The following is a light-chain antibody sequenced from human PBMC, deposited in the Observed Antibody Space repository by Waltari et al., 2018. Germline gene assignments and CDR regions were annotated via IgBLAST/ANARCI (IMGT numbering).Light chain of an antibody. V-gene: IGKV3-20*01. CDR2: GAS. CDR1: QSVSSNY. CDR3: QPYGSSPLT. J-gene: IGKJ3*01. Sequence: EIVLTQSPGTLSLSAGERATLSCRASQSVSSNYLAWYQQKPGQAPRLLIYGASSRATGIPDRFSGSGSGTDFTLTISRLEPEDFAVYYCQPYGSSPLTFGPGTKLDIK.